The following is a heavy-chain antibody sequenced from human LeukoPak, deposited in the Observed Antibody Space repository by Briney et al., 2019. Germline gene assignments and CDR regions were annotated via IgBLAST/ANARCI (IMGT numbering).Heavy chain of an antibody. J-gene: IGHJ4*02. CDR3: GRVTGGNSLDY. V-gene: IGHV4-59*01. D-gene: IGHD4-23*01. CDR2: IYNSGST. Sequence: SETLSLTCTVSGGSISNYYWSWIRQPPGKGLEWIGDIYNSGSTNYNPSLKSRVTISVDTSKNQFSLKLNSVTAADTAMYYCGRVTGGNSLDYWGQGTLVTVSS. CDR1: GGSISNYY.